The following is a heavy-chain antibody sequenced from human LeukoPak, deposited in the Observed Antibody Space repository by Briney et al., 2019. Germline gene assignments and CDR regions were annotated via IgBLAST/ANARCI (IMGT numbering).Heavy chain of an antibody. CDR2: IYGGGST. V-gene: IGHV3-53*01. D-gene: IGHD6-6*01. Sequence: QSGGSLRPSCAVSGFTVSNDYMSWVRQAPGKGLEWVSVIYGGGSTYYADSVRGRFTISRDNSENTLYLQMDSLRAEDTAVYYCTRLLPSSHHFFDSWGQGTLVTVSS. CDR3: TRLLPSSHHFFDS. J-gene: IGHJ4*02. CDR1: GFTVSNDY.